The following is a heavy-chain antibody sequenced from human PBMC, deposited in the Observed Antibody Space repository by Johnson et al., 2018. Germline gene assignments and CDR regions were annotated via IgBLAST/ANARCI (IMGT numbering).Heavy chain of an antibody. J-gene: IGHJ6*03. CDR3: ARDLRYGPRYYMDG. CDR2: IYSGGST. D-gene: IGHD1-1*01. V-gene: IGHV3-66*02. Sequence: VQLVESGGGVVQPGRSLRLSCAASGFTVSSNYMNWVRQAPGKGLEWVSVIYSGGSTYYADSVKGRFTISRDNSKNTLYLQMNSLRAEDTAVYYCARDLRYGPRYYMDGWGKGTTVTVSS. CDR1: GFTVSSNY.